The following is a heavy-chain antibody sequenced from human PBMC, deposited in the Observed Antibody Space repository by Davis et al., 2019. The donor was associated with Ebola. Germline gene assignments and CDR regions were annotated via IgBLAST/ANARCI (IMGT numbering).Heavy chain of an antibody. CDR3: ARARSGYYYYGMDV. CDR2: IYHSGST. CDR1: GGSISSSNW. D-gene: IGHD7-27*01. Sequence: SETLSLTCAVSGGSISSSNWWSWVRQPPGKGLEWIGEIYHSGSTNYNPSPKSRVTISVDKSKNQFSLKLSSVTAADTAVYYCARARSGYYYYGMDVWGQGTTVTVSS. V-gene: IGHV4-4*02. J-gene: IGHJ6*02.